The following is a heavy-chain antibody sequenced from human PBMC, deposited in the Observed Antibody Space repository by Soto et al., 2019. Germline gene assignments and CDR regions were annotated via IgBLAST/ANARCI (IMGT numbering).Heavy chain of an antibody. CDR2: IEQDGNEK. J-gene: IGHJ4*02. Sequence: GGSLRLSCEASGFTFSSYWMTWVRQAPGKGLEWVANIEQDGNEKHYVDSVKGRFTISRDNAKNSLYLQMNNLRAEDTAVYYCARDPRRYRYSYGRGEVDYWGQGSLVTVSS. V-gene: IGHV3-7*01. CDR1: GFTFSSYW. CDR3: ARDPRRYRYSYGRGEVDY. D-gene: IGHD5-18*01.